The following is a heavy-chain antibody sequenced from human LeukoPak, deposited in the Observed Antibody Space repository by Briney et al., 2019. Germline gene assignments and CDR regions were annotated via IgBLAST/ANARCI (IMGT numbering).Heavy chain of an antibody. J-gene: IGHJ6*03. D-gene: IGHD4-11*01. Sequence: VASVKVSCKASGYTFTSYDINWVRQATGQGLEWMGWMNPNSGNTDYAQKFQGRVTMTRNTSISTAYMELSSLRSEDTAVYYCARASETTSLYYYYCMDVWGKGTTVTVSS. CDR1: GYTFTSYD. CDR2: MNPNSGNT. V-gene: IGHV1-8*01. CDR3: ARASETTSLYYYYCMDV.